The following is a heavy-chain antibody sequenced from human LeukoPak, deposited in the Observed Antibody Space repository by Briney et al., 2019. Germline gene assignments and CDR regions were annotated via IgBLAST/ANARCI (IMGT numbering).Heavy chain of an antibody. CDR1: GFTFSSYG. CDR2: IRYDGSNK. D-gene: IGHD3-10*01. V-gene: IGHV3-30*02. Sequence: GGSLRLSCAASGFTFSSYGMHWVRQAPGKGLEWVAFIRYDGSNKYYADSVKGRFTISRDNSKNTLYLRMNSLRAEDTAVYYCAKASVWTMVRVVSYFDEWGQGIQVTVSP. CDR3: AKASVWTMVRVVSYFDE. J-gene: IGHJ4*02.